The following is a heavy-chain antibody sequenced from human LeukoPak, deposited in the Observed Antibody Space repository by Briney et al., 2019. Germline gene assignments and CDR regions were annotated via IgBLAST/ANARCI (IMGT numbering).Heavy chain of an antibody. V-gene: IGHV3-73*01. CDR2: IRSKANSYAT. CDR1: GFTFSTYW. D-gene: IGHD2-2*01. CDR3: AKGSAAFDY. Sequence: GGSLRLSCAASGFTFSTYWMTWVRQASGKGLEWVGRIRSKANSYATAYAASVKGRFTISRDDSKNTAYLQMNSLRAEDTAVYYCAKGSAAFDYWGQGTLVTVSS. J-gene: IGHJ4*02.